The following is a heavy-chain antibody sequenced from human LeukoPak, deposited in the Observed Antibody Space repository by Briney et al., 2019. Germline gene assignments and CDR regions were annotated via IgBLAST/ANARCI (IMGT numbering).Heavy chain of an antibody. CDR1: GFTFSSYW. V-gene: IGHV3-7*03. J-gene: IGHJ6*04. CDR2: IKQDGNEK. CDR3: AAAVGFGGDYGMDV. Sequence: GGSLRLSCAASGFTFSSYWRSWVRQAPGKGLEWVANIKQDGNEKYYVDSVKCLFTISRDNAKNSLYLQMNSLRAEDTAVYYCAAAVGFGGDYGMDVWGKGTTVTVSS. D-gene: IGHD3-10*01.